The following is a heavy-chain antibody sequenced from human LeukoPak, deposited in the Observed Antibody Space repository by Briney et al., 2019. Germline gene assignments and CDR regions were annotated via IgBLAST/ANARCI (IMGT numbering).Heavy chain of an antibody. CDR2: ISYDGSNK. D-gene: IGHD5-12*01. CDR1: GFTFSSYG. Sequence: PPGGSLRLSCAASGFTFSSYGMHWVRQAPGKGLEWVAVISYDGSNKYYADSVEGRFTISRDNSKNTLYLQMNSLRAEDTAVYYCAKSATKYSGYDEYYFDYWGQGTLVTVSS. J-gene: IGHJ4*02. CDR3: AKSATKYSGYDEYYFDY. V-gene: IGHV3-30*18.